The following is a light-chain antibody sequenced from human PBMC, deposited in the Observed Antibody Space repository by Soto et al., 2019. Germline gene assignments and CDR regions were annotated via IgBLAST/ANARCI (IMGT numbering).Light chain of an antibody. CDR1: SSTVGGFNV. V-gene: IGLV2-23*01. J-gene: IGLJ1*01. CDR2: EGI. Sequence: QSVLTQPASVSLSPGQSITMSCSGTSSTVGGFNVVSWYQQHPGKAPKAIIYEGIKRPSGVSNRFSGSNSGSTASLTISGLQAEDEADYYCCSYVGATTYVFGTGTKVTVL. CDR3: CSYVGATTYV.